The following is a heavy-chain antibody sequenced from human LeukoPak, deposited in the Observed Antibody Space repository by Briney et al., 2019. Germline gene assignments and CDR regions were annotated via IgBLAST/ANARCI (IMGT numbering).Heavy chain of an antibody. CDR1: GFTFSSYG. J-gene: IGHJ3*02. Sequence: GGSLRLSCAASGFTFSSYGMHWVRQDPGKGLEWVAVIWFDGTNKYYADSVQGRFTISRDNSKNTLYLQMNSLRAEDTAVYYCAREYYYDSSGYSDAFDIWGQGTMVTVSS. CDR2: IWFDGTNK. V-gene: IGHV3-33*01. D-gene: IGHD3-22*01. CDR3: AREYYYDSSGYSDAFDI.